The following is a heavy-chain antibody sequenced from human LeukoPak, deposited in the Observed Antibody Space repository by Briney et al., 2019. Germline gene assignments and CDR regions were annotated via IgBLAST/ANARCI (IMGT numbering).Heavy chain of an antibody. V-gene: IGHV4-59*01. CDR1: GGSISSYY. D-gene: IGHD1-26*01. J-gene: IGHJ4*02. Sequence: SQTLSLTCTVSGGSISSYYWSWIRQPPGKGLEWIGYIYYSGSTNYNPSLKSRVTISVDTSKNQFSLKLSSVTAADTAVYYCASGRDGSYYFDYWGQETLVTVSS. CDR3: ASGRDGSYYFDY. CDR2: IYYSGST.